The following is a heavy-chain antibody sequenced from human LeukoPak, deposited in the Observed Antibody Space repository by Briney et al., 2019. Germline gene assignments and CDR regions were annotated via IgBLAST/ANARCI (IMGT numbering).Heavy chain of an antibody. Sequence: GGSLRLSCAASGFTFSSYVMRWVRQAPGKGLEWVAVIWSDGSNKYYADSVKGRFTISRDNSKNTLYLQMNSLRAEDTAVYYCARDPVFAQLESDYWGQGTLVTVSS. V-gene: IGHV3-33*01. J-gene: IGHJ4*02. CDR2: IWSDGSNK. CDR3: ARDPVFAQLESDY. CDR1: GFTFSSYV. D-gene: IGHD5-18*01.